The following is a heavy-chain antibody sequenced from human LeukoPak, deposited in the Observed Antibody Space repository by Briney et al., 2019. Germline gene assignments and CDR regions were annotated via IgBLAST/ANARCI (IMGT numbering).Heavy chain of an antibody. Sequence: GGSLRLSCAAPGFTFSGSTMNWVRQAPGKGLEWVSFISTSSSYIYYADSVRGRLTICRDHAKNSLYLQMNSLRAEGTALYYCARQQWLDGAYYFDSWGQGTLVTVSS. CDR2: ISTSSSYI. J-gene: IGHJ4*02. V-gene: IGHV3-21*01. CDR3: ARQQWLDGAYYFDS. D-gene: IGHD6-19*01. CDR1: GFTFSGST.